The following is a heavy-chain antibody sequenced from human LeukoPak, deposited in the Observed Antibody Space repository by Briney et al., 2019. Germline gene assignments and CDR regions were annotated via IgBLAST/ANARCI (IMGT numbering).Heavy chain of an antibody. J-gene: IGHJ5*01. Sequence: SETLSLTCTVSSGSISTSNYYWGWVRQPPGKALEWIGNIFYSGSTYYNPSLKSRVTISVDTSKNQFSLKLSSVTAADTAVYYCAREGSSKFGFGSWGQGTLVTISS. CDR2: IFYSGST. CDR3: AREGSSKFGFGS. V-gene: IGHV4-39*07. D-gene: IGHD6-13*01. CDR1: SGSISTSNYY.